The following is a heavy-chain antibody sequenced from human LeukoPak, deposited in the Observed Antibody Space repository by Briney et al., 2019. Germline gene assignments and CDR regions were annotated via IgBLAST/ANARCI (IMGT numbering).Heavy chain of an antibody. D-gene: IGHD1-26*01. CDR2: IWYDGSNK. CDR1: GFTFSSYG. V-gene: IGHV3-33*01. CDR3: ARDREGAFDY. J-gene: IGHJ4*02. Sequence: GRSLRLSCAASGFTFSSYGMHWVRQAPGKGLEWVAVIWYDGSNKYYADSVKGRYTISRDNSKNTLYLQMNSLRAEDTAVYYCARDREGAFDYWGQGTLVTVSS.